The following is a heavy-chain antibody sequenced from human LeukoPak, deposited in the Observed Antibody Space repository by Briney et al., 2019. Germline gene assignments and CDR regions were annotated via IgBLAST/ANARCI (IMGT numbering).Heavy chain of an antibody. V-gene: IGHV1-18*01. CDR2: ISAYNGNT. CDR1: GYTFTSYG. Sequence: ASVKVPCKASGYTFTSYGISWVRQAPGQGLEWMGWISAYNGNTNYAQKLQVRVTMTTDTSTSTAYMELRSLRSDDTAVYYCARARGYYDSSGYCFDYWGQGTLVTVSS. J-gene: IGHJ4*02. CDR3: ARARGYYDSSGYCFDY. D-gene: IGHD3-22*01.